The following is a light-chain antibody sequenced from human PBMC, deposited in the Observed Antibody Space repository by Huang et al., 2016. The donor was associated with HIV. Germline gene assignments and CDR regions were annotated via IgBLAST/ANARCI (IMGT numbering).Light chain of an antibody. CDR2: ATS. V-gene: IGKV3-15*01. CDR1: QSVRDK. Sequence: IVMTQSPDTLSVSPGERATLSCRASQSVRDKLAWYQQNPGQAPRRLLHATSTRAAGVPARVSGSGSGTEFTLTISSLQSEDCGVYYCQQYESWPPLTFGGGTKVEIK. J-gene: IGKJ4*01. CDR3: QQYESWPPLT.